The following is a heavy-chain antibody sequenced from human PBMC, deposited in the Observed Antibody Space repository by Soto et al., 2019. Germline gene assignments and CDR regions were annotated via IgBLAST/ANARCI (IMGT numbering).Heavy chain of an antibody. J-gene: IGHJ4*02. D-gene: IGHD3-16*01. V-gene: IGHV1-18*01. CDR1: GYTFNNYA. CDR2: IGTYNGVT. CDR3: ARDGGKFDY. Sequence: QVQLMQSGTEVKKPGASVKVSCKASGYTFNNYAFSWVRQAPGQGLEWIGWIGTYNGVTNYAQKFQGRLTMTTDASTSTAYMDLRSLRSDDTAIYYCARDGGKFDYWGQGTLVTVSS.